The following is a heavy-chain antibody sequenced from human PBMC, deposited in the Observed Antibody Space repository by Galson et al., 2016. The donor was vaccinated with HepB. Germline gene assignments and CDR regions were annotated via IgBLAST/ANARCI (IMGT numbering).Heavy chain of an antibody. D-gene: IGHD3-3*01. Sequence: SLRLSCAASGFTLSSHWMHWVRQAPGKGLMWVSRISGDKGTTTYADSVKGRFTISKDDAKNTRFLKMSSLRAEDTAVYYCVRSYPLGGGYYRFDPWGQGTMVTVSS. CDR3: VRSYPLGGGYYRFDP. CDR1: GFTLSSHW. J-gene: IGHJ5*02. CDR2: ISGDKGTT. V-gene: IGHV3-74*03.